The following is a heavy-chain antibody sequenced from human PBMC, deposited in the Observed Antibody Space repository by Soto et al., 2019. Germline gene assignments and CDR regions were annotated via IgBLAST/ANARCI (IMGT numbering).Heavy chain of an antibody. J-gene: IGHJ6*02. D-gene: IGHD3-10*01. Sequence: ASVKVSCKASGYTFTSYDINWVRQATGQGLEWMGWMNPNSGNTGYAQKFQGRVTMTRNTSISTAYMELSSLRSEDTAVYYCARGRRLWFGTYYYYYGMDVLGQRTTVTVSS. CDR3: ARGRRLWFGTYYYYYGMDV. CDR2: MNPNSGNT. CDR1: GYTFTSYD. V-gene: IGHV1-8*01.